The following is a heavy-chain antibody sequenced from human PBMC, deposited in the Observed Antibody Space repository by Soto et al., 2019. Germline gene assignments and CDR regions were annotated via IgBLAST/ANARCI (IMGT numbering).Heavy chain of an antibody. J-gene: IGHJ4*02. CDR1: GDSISSGTYY. Sequence: SETLSLTCTVSGDSISSGTYYWDWVRQPPGEGLEWIGYIYYSGSTNYNPSLKSRVTISVDTSKNQLSLKLSSVTAADTAVYYCARRYGYYFDYWGQGTLVTVSS. V-gene: IGHV4-61*05. CDR2: IYYSGST. CDR3: ARRYGYYFDY. D-gene: IGHD3-9*01.